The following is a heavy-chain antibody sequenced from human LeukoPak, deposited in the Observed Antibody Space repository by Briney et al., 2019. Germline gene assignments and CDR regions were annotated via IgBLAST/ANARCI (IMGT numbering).Heavy chain of an antibody. CDR1: GGSISSYY. Sequence: SDTLFLTCTVSGGSISSYYWSWIRQPPGKGLEWIGYIYYSGSTNYNPSLKSRVTISVDKSKNQFSLKLSSVTAADTAVYYCAREIKYGGYADYWGQGTLVTVSS. CDR3: AREIKYGGYADY. J-gene: IGHJ4*02. CDR2: IYYSGST. D-gene: IGHD5-12*01. V-gene: IGHV4-59*12.